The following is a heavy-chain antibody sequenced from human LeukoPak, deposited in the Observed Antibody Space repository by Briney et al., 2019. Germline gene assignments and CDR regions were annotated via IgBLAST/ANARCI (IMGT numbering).Heavy chain of an antibody. CDR1: GFLVFSDY. CDR2: IYSGGTT. J-gene: IGHJ4*02. D-gene: IGHD1-26*01. CDR3: ARGSEWEHIDY. Sequence: PGGSLRLSCAASGFLVFSDYISWVRQAPGKGLECVSVIYSGGTTYYADSVKRRFIISRDNSKNTVYLQMNSLRAEDTAGYDCARGSEWEHIDYWGQGTLVTVSS. V-gene: IGHV3-66*02.